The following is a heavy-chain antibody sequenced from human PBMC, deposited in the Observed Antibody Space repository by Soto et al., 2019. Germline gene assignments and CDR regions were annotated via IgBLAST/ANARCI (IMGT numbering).Heavy chain of an antibody. V-gene: IGHV3-30-3*01. CDR3: ARERADQETDV. D-gene: IGHD2-2*01. CDR2: ISYDGSNK. J-gene: IGHJ6*02. Sequence: GGSLRLSCAASGFTFSSYAMHWVRQAPGKGLEWVAVISYDGSNKYYADSVKGRFTISRDNSKNTLYLQMNSLRAEDTAVYYCARERADQETDVWGQGTTVTVSS. CDR1: GFTFSSYA.